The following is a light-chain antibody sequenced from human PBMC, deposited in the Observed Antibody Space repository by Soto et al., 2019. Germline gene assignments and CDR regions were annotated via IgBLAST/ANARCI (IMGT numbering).Light chain of an antibody. CDR3: QQYENLRLHT. J-gene: IGKJ2*01. Sequence: AIRMTQSPSSFSASTGDRVTITCRASQGISSYLAWYQQKPGKAPKLLIYAASTLETGVPSRFSGSGSGTHFTFTISSLQPEDVGTYYCQQYENLRLHTFGPGTKVDIK. CDR1: QGISSY. CDR2: AAS. V-gene: IGKV1-8*01.